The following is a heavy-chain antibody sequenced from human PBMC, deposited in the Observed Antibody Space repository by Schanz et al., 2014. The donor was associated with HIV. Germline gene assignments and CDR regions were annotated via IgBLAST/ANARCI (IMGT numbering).Heavy chain of an antibody. CDR3: ARVGAAAVLVSYYYGMDV. CDR2: LSGSGGRT. J-gene: IGHJ6*02. Sequence: EVQLLESGGGLVQPGGSLRLSCAASGFTFSNYAMTWVRQAPGKGLEWVSTLSGSGGRTDYADSVKGRFTISRDSSKNTLYLQMNSLRAEDTAVYYCARVGAAAVLVSYYYGMDVWGQGTTVTVSS. D-gene: IGHD6-13*01. CDR1: GFTFSNYA. V-gene: IGHV3-23*01.